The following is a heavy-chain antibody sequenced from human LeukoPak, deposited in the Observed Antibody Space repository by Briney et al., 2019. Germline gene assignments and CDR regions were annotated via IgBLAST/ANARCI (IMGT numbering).Heavy chain of an antibody. CDR3: ARGLGYLYSGYDPARFDY. CDR2: INHSGST. V-gene: IGHV4-34*01. CDR1: GGSFSGYY. D-gene: IGHD5-12*01. Sequence: SETLSLTCAVYGGSFSGYYWSWIRQPPGKGLVWIGEINHSGSTNYNPSLKSRVTISVDTSKNQFSLKLSSVTAADTAVYYCARGLGYLYSGYDPARFDYWGQGTLVTVSS. J-gene: IGHJ4*02.